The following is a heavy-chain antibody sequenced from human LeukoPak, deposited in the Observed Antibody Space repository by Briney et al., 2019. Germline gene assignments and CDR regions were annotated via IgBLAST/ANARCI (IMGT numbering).Heavy chain of an antibody. J-gene: IGHJ6*02. V-gene: IGHV4-34*01. CDR2: IDHSGST. D-gene: IGHD2-15*01. CDR1: GGSFSGYY. Sequence: SETLSLTCTVCGGSFSGYYWSWIRQPPGRGLEWIGEIDHSGSTDYNPSLKSRVTISVDTSKNQFSLKLSSVTAADTAVYYCAREDIPHYYYYGMDVWGQGTTVTVSS. CDR3: AREDIPHYYYYGMDV.